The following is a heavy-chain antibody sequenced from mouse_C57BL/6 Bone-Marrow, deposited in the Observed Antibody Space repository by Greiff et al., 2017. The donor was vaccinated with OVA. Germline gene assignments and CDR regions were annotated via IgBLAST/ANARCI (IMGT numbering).Heavy chain of an antibody. D-gene: IGHD1-1*01. J-gene: IGHJ2*01. CDR3: ARGDYGSSFPY. V-gene: IGHV1-69*01. CDR2: IDPSDSYT. CDR1: GYTFTSYW. Sequence: VQLQQPGAELVMPGASVKLSCKASGYTFTSYWMHWVKQRPGQGLEWIGEIDPSDSYTNYNQKFKGKSTLTVDKSSSTAYMQLSSLTSEDSAVXYCARGDYGSSFPYWGQGTTLTVSS.